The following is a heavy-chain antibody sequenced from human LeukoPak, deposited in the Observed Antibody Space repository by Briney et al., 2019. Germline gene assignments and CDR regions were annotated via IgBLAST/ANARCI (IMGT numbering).Heavy chain of an antibody. CDR2: MNPNSGNT. D-gene: IGHD3-9*01. Sequence: GASVKVSCKASGYTFTSYDINWVRQATGQGLEWMGWMNPNSGNTGYAQKFQGRVTITRNTSIGTAYMELSSLRSEDTAVYYCARGILTGYGVLGYYYYYYMDVWGKGTTVTVSS. CDR3: ARGILTGYGVLGYYYYYYMDV. CDR1: GYTFTSYD. V-gene: IGHV1-8*03. J-gene: IGHJ6*03.